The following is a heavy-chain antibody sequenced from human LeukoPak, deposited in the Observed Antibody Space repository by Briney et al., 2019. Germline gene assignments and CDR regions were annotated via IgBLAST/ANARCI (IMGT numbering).Heavy chain of an antibody. D-gene: IGHD2-2*01. CDR1: GYSFSSYG. V-gene: IGHV1-18*01. CDR3: ARQRRVDIVVVPADY. Sequence: ASVKVSCKASGYSFSSYGISWVRQAPGQGLEWMGWISTYNGNTNYAQKLQGRVTMTTDTSTSTAYMELRSLRSDDTAVYYCARQRRVDIVVVPADYWGQGTLVTVSS. CDR2: ISTYNGNT. J-gene: IGHJ4*02.